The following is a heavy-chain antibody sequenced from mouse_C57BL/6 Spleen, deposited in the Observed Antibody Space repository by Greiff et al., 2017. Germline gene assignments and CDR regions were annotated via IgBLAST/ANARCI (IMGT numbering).Heavy chain of an antibody. CDR1: GYTFTSYW. CDR2: IYPGSGST. Sequence: VQLQQPGAELVKPGASVQMSCKASGYTFTSYWITWVKQRPGPGLEWIGDIYPGSGSTNYNEKFKSKATLTVDTSSSTAYMQLSSLTSEDSAVYYCARSGYSNYDWYFDVWGTGTTVTVSS. V-gene: IGHV1-55*01. CDR3: ARSGYSNYDWYFDV. D-gene: IGHD2-5*01. J-gene: IGHJ1*03.